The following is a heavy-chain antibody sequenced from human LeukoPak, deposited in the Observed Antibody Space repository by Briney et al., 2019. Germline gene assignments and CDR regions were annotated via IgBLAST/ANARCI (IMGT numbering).Heavy chain of an antibody. J-gene: IGHJ4*02. CDR3: ARDKLGSGYSSDFDY. CDR2: IYTGGTT. CDR1: GFSVSSIY. V-gene: IGHV3-66*02. D-gene: IGHD6-19*01. Sequence: GGSLRLSCAASGFSVSSIYMNWVRQAPGKGLEWVSAIYTGGTTYYADSVKGRFTISRDNSKNTLYLQMNSLRAEDTAVYYCARDKLGSGYSSDFDYWGQGTLVTVSS.